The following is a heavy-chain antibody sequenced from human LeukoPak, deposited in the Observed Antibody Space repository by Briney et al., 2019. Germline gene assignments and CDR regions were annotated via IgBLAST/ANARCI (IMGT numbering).Heavy chain of an antibody. V-gene: IGHV3-23*01. CDR1: GLTISSYV. D-gene: IGHD3-22*01. Sequence: GGSLRLSCAASGLTISSYVMSWVRQAPGKGLEWVSGISVSSGSTYYADSVKGRFTISGDNSKNTLFLQMNSLRAEDTAVYYCAKNSYDSSGYYSPDYWGQGTLVTVSS. CDR3: AKNSYDSSGYYSPDY. CDR2: ISVSSGST. J-gene: IGHJ4*02.